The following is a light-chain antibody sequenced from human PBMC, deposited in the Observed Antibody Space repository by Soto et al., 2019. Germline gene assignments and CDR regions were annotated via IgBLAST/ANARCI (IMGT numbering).Light chain of an antibody. CDR1: QSVSSN. Sequence: EIVMTQSPATLSVSPGERATLSCRASQSVSSNLAWYQQKPGQAPRLLIYGASTRASGIPARFSGSGSGTEFTLTISRLEPEDFAVYYCQQYGSSPPWTFGQGTKVDIK. CDR2: GAS. J-gene: IGKJ1*01. V-gene: IGKV3-15*01. CDR3: QQYGSSPPWT.